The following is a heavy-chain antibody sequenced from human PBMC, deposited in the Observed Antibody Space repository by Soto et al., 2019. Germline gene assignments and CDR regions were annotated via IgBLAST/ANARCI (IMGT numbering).Heavy chain of an antibody. CDR1: GLTFSSYA. J-gene: IGHJ6*02. D-gene: IGHD3-3*01. CDR2: ISGSGGST. CDR3: AKDSYYDFWSGYYTRYYYGMDV. Sequence: PGGSLRLSCAASGLTFSSYAMSWVRQAPGKGLEWVSAISGSGGSTYYADSVKGRFTISRDNSKNTLYLQMNSLRAEDTAVYYCAKDSYYDFWSGYYTRYYYGMDVWGQGTTVTV. V-gene: IGHV3-23*01.